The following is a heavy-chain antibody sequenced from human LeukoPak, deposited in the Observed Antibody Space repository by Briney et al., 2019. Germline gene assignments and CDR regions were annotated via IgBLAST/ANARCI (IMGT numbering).Heavy chain of an antibody. V-gene: IGHV4-4*07. J-gene: IGHJ4*02. D-gene: IGHD4/OR15-4a*01. CDR3: ARYGAPDYYFDY. CDR1: GDSISSYY. CDR2: VYSREDA. Sequence: SETLSLTCTVPGDSISSYYWSWVRQPAGKGLEWIGRVYSREDAKYNPSLESRASMSLDTSKNQFSLKLTSVTAADTAVYYCARYGAPDYYFDYWGQGTLVTVSS.